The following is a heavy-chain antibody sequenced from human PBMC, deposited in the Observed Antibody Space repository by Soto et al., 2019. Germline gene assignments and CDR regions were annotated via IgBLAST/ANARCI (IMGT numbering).Heavy chain of an antibody. V-gene: IGHV4-59*01. Sequence: SETLSLTCTVSGGSISSYYWSWIRQPPGKGLEWIGYIYYSGSTNYNPSLKSRVTISVDTSKSQFSLKLSSVTAADTAVYYCARGYSSGWSVYWGQGTLVTVSS. CDR2: IYYSGST. J-gene: IGHJ4*02. CDR1: GGSISSYY. CDR3: ARGYSSGWSVY. D-gene: IGHD6-19*01.